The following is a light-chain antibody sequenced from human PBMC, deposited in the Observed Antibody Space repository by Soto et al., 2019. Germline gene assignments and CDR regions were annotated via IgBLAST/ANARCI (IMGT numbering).Light chain of an antibody. CDR3: QQYNNWPPGT. CDR2: GAS. J-gene: IGKJ4*01. CDR1: QSVSSN. Sequence: TQSPDTLYLSRGERATLSCRASQSVSSNLAWYQQKPGQAPRLLIYGASTRATGIPARFSGSGSGTEFTLTISSLQSEDFAVYYCQQYNNWPPGTFGGGTKVDIK. V-gene: IGKV3-15*01.